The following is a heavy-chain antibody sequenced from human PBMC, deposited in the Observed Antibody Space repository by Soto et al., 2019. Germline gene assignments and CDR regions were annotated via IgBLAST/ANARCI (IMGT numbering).Heavy chain of an antibody. V-gene: IGHV3-30*18. J-gene: IGHJ1*01. CDR3: AKDGGYCSGGSCYSFAEYFRH. Sequence: QVQLVESGGGVVQPGRSLRLSCAASGFTFSSYGMHWVRQAPGKGLEWVAVISYDGSNKYYADSVKGRFTISRDNSKNTLYLQMNSLRAEDTAVYYCAKDGGYCSGGSCYSFAEYFRHWGQGTLVTVSS. CDR2: ISYDGSNK. CDR1: GFTFSSYG. D-gene: IGHD2-15*01.